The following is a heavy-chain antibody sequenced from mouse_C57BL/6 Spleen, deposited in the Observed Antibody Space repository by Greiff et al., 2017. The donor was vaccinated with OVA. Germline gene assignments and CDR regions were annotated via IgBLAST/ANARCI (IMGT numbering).Heavy chain of an antibody. CDR2: IYPSDSET. J-gene: IGHJ1*03. CDR3: ARKGGYYGSPYWYFDV. CDR1: GYTFTSYW. V-gene: IGHV1-61*01. Sequence: VQLQQPGAELVRPGSSVKLSCKASGYTFTSYWMDWVKQRPGQGLEWIGNIYPSDSETHYNQKFKDKATLTVDNSSSTAYMQLSRLTSEDSAVYYCARKGGYYGSPYWYFDVWGTGTTVTVSS. D-gene: IGHD1-1*01.